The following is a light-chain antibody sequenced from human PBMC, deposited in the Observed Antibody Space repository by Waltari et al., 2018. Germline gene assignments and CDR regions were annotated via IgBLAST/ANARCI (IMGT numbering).Light chain of an antibody. V-gene: IGLV2-23*01. Sequence: ISCTGTSSDVGGSDLVSWYQHHPGKAPKLIIYEATKRPSGVSDRFSASKSDNTASLTISGLQADDEANYYCCSYAGSSTYVLFGGGTRLTVL. CDR3: CSYAGSSTYVL. CDR1: SSDVGGSDL. CDR2: EAT. J-gene: IGLJ3*02.